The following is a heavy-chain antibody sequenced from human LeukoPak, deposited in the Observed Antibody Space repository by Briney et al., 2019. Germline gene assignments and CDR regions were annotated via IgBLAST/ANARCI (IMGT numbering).Heavy chain of an antibody. CDR2: ISSSGSTT. V-gene: IGHV3-11*04. D-gene: IGHD3-16*01. Sequence: GGSLRLSCAASGFTFSDYYMSWIREAPRKGLEWGSHISSSGSTTHYADSVKGRFTISSANAKNSLYLQLNRLRAEDTAVYYCAKDRDARPPTPGRTHDSPSPLGYWGQGTLVTVSS. J-gene: IGHJ4*02. CDR3: AKDRDARPPTPGRTHDSPSPLGY. CDR1: GFTFSDYY.